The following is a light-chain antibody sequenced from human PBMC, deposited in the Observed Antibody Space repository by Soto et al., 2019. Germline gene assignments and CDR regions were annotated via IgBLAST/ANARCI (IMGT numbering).Light chain of an antibody. Sequence: DIQMTQSPSTLSAYDGDRVTITCRASQSISTWLAWYQQKPGKAPKLLIYKASSLESGVPSRFRGSGSGTEFTLTISSLQPDDFATYYCQQYNSYSRTFGQGTKVEIK. CDR1: QSISTW. CDR2: KAS. V-gene: IGKV1-5*03. J-gene: IGKJ1*01. CDR3: QQYNSYSRT.